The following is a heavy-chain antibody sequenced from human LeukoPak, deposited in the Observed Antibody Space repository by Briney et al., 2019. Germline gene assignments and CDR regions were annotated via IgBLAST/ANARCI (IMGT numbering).Heavy chain of an antibody. J-gene: IGHJ4*02. CDR3: AGEAPCSGSWYQPLHQ. V-gene: IGHV1-69*04. CDR2: IIPILGIA. D-gene: IGHD6-13*01. Sequence: ASVKVSCKASGGTFSSYAISWVRQAPGQGLEWMGRIIPILGIANYAQTFQGRVTITADKSTSTAYMELSSRRAEDTAVYYCAGEAPCSGSWYQPLHQWGQGTLVTVSS. CDR1: GGTFSSYA.